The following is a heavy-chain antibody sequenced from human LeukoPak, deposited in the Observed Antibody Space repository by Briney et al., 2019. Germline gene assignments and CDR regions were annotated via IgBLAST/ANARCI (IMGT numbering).Heavy chain of an antibody. Sequence: PSETLSLTCTVSGGSLRSSGHWWVWIRQPPGKGLAWIGSIHYSGKVYYNPSLKSRVTTSVDTSTDQFSLRLSSATAADTAIYYCARQSGDQSSAWYFDAWGQGTLVTVSS. D-gene: IGHD6-19*01. CDR1: GGSLRSSGHW. J-gene: IGHJ4*02. CDR3: ARQSGDQSSAWYFDA. CDR2: IHYSGKV. V-gene: IGHV4-39*01.